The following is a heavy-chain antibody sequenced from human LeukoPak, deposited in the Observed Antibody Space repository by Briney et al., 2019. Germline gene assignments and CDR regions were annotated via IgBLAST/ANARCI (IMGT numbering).Heavy chain of an antibody. Sequence: GGSLRLSCAASGFTFSSYTMNWVRQVPGKGLESVSSISSSSSHIYYADSVKGRFTISRDNTKSSLYLQMNSLRAEDTAVYYCARGYCGGDCYGDWGQGTLVTVSS. CDR2: ISSSSSHI. J-gene: IGHJ1*01. V-gene: IGHV3-21*01. CDR1: GFTFSSYT. D-gene: IGHD2-21*02. CDR3: ARGYCGGDCYGD.